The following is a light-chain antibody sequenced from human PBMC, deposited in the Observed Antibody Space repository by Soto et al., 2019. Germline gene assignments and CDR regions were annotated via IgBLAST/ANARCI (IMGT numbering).Light chain of an antibody. Sequence: QSVLTQPASVSGSPGQSITISCTGTSSDVGGYNYVSWYQQLPGKAPRLVIYDVTHRPSGVSDRLYGSRPGNTASLTISGLPAEDEPDYYCTSFTRSIIPYALGTRTKLTVL. J-gene: IGLJ1*01. V-gene: IGLV2-14*01. CDR1: SSDVGGYNY. CDR3: TSFTRSIIPYA. CDR2: DVT.